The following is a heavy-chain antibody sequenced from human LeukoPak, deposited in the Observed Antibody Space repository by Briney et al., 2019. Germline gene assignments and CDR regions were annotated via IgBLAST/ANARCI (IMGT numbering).Heavy chain of an antibody. Sequence: GGSLGLSCAASGFTFSNYWMNWVRQAPGKGLEWVANIKQDGSEKYYVDSVKGRFTISRDNAKNSLYLQMNSLRAEDTAVYYCARRGAADYWGQGTLVTVSS. V-gene: IGHV3-7*05. CDR2: IKQDGSEK. D-gene: IGHD6-13*01. J-gene: IGHJ4*02. CDR1: GFTFSNYW. CDR3: ARRGAADY.